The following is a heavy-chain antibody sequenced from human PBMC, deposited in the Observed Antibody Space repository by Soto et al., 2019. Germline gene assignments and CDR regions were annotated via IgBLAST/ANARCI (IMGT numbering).Heavy chain of an antibody. J-gene: IGHJ4*02. Sequence: EVQLVESGGGLVQPGRSLRLSCTGSGFTFGDYFMIWIRQAPGKGLEWVGFIRSESYGGTTEYAASVKDRVTISRDDSKSIAYLQINSLKTEDTAVYYCTRVGAGYISGMDFWGQGTLVSVSS. CDR1: GFTFGDYF. CDR3: TRVGAGYISGMDF. D-gene: IGHD3-10*01. V-gene: IGHV3-49*03. CDR2: IRSESYGGTT.